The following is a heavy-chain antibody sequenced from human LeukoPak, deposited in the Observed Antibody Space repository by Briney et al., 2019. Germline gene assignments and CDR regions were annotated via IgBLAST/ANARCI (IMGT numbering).Heavy chain of an antibody. V-gene: IGHV4-4*07. Sequence: SETLSLTCTVSGASISTYYWSWIRQPAGKGLEWIGRVYSSGSTNYNPSLKSRVTISVDTSKNQFSLKLSSVTAADTAVYYCARRSSSWDSFDYWGQGTLVTVSS. CDR3: ARRSSSWDSFDY. D-gene: IGHD6-13*01. J-gene: IGHJ4*02. CDR2: VYSSGST. CDR1: GASISTYY.